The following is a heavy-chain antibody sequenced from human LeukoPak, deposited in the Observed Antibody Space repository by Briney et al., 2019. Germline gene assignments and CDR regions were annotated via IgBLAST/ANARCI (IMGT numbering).Heavy chain of an antibody. CDR3: ARDLNGIDN. J-gene: IGHJ4*02. CDR1: GYTFTSYG. CDR2: ISASSGAT. V-gene: IGHV1-18*04. Sequence: ASVKVSCKASGYTFTSYGISWVRLAPGLGLEWMGWISASSGATNLARHLQGRVTISTDTSTDTVYMEVTELGSGDTAVYYCARDLNGIDNWGQGTLVTVSA.